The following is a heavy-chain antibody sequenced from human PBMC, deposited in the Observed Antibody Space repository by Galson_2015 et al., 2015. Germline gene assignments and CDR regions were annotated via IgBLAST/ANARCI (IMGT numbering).Heavy chain of an antibody. J-gene: IGHJ4*02. V-gene: IGHV3-23*01. CDR3: AEGRGYY. CDR2: MTGGGGYT. Sequence: SLRLSCAASGFTFSSSAMSWVRQAPGKGLEWVSAMTGGGGYTYYADSVKGRFTISGDNSKNTLYLQMNSLRAEDTAVYYCAEGRGYYWGQGTLVTVSS. CDR1: GFTFSSSA.